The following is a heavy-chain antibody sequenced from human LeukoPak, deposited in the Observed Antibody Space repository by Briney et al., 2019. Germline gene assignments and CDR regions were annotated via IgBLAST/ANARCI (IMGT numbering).Heavy chain of an antibody. CDR2: IWYDGSNK. D-gene: IGHD6-25*01. J-gene: IGHJ5*02. V-gene: IGHV3-33*01. CDR1: GFTFSSYG. Sequence: GGSLRLSCAASGFTFSSYGMHWVRQAPGKGLEWVAVIWYDGSNKYYADSVKGRFTISRDNSKNTLYLQMNSLRAEDTAVYYCARDRRLAAAGGRNNWFDPWGQGTLVTVSS. CDR3: ARDRRLAAAGGRNNWFDP.